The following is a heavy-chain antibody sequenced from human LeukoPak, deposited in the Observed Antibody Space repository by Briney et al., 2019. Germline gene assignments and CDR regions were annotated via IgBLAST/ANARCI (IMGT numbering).Heavy chain of an antibody. Sequence: PGGFLRLSCATCGFTFSSYAMSWVRQAPGKGREWVSAISGSGGSTYYADFVKGRFTVPRDNSKNTLYLQMNSLRAEDTAVYYCAKDFTANYDFWSGYPHWGQGTLVTVSP. CDR3: AKDFTANYDFWSGYPH. CDR2: ISGSGGST. CDR1: GFTFSSYA. J-gene: IGHJ4*02. V-gene: IGHV3-23*01. D-gene: IGHD3-3*01.